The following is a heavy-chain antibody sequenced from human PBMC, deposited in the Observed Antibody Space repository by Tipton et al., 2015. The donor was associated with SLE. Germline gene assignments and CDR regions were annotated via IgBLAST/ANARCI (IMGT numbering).Heavy chain of an antibody. CDR2: IYHSGST. J-gene: IGHJ4*02. CDR1: GGSITSDDYS. V-gene: IGHV4-30-2*01. Sequence: TLSLTCAVSGGSITSDDYSWSWIRRPPGKGLGWIGYIYHSGSTYYNPSLKSRLTISVDRSKNQFSLKLSSVTAADTAVYYCARSLRGYGGYDIYYFDYWGQGTLVTVSS. CDR3: ARSLRGYGGYDIYYFDY. D-gene: IGHD5-12*01.